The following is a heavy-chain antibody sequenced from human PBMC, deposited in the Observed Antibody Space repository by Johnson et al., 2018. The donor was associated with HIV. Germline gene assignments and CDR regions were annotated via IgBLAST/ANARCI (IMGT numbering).Heavy chain of an antibody. V-gene: IGHV3-23*04. Sequence: VQLVESGGGLVQPGGSLRLSCAASGFTFSSYAMSWVRQAPGKGLEWVSAISGSGGSTYYADSVKGRFTISRDNSKNTLYLQMNSLRAEDTAVYYCARTTIFGVVINDAFDIWGQGTMVTVSS. D-gene: IGHD3-3*01. CDR2: ISGSGGST. J-gene: IGHJ3*02. CDR1: GFTFSSYA. CDR3: ARTTIFGVVINDAFDI.